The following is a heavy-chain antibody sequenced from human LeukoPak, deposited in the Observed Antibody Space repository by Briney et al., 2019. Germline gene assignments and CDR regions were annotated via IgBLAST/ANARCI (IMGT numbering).Heavy chain of an antibody. Sequence: ASVKVSCKASGYTFTSYGISWVRQALGQGLEWMGWISAYNGNTNYAQKLQGRVTMTTDTSTSTAYMELRSLRSDDAAVYYCARSHDSSGYYYESDWFDPWGQGTLVTVSS. CDR3: ARSHDSSGYYYESDWFDP. CDR2: ISAYNGNT. CDR1: GYTFTSYG. V-gene: IGHV1-18*01. J-gene: IGHJ5*02. D-gene: IGHD3-22*01.